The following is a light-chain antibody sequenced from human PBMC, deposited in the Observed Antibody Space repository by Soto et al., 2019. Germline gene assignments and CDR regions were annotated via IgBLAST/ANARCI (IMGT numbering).Light chain of an antibody. CDR3: TSFTSSSTQV. CDR2: EVS. J-gene: IGLJ1*01. V-gene: IGLV2-14*01. Sequence: VLTQPASVSGSPGQSITISCTGTSGDVDAFDYVSWYQQHPGKAPKLMIFEVSDRPSGVSDRFSGSKSGSTASLTISGLQAEDEADYFCTSFTSSSTQVFGTGTKVTVL. CDR1: SGDVDAFDY.